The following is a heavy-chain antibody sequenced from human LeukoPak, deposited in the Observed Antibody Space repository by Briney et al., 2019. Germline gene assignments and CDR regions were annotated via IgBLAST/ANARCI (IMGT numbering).Heavy chain of an antibody. Sequence: SETLSLTCAVNGGSFSVYHWSWIRQPPGKGLEWIGEINHSGSTNYNPSLKSRVTISVDTSKNQFSLKLSSVTAADTAVYYCARARSGIAGFDPWGQGTLVTVSS. V-gene: IGHV4-34*01. CDR1: GGSFSVYH. J-gene: IGHJ5*02. CDR2: INHSGST. D-gene: IGHD6-13*01. CDR3: ARARSGIAGFDP.